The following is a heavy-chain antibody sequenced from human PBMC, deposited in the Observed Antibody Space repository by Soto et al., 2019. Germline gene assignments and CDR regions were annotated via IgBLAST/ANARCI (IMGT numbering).Heavy chain of an antibody. J-gene: IGHJ6*02. V-gene: IGHV1-69*01. D-gene: IGHD1-7*01. CDR2: IIPIFDTA. CDR3: ARRTGTNSLDYYYGMDV. CDR1: GGTFSSYA. Sequence: QVQLVQSGAEVKKPGSSVKVSCKASGGTFSSYAISWVRQAPGQGLEWMGGIIPIFDTANYAQKFQGRVTITADESTSTAYRELSSLRSEDTAVYYCARRTGTNSLDYYYGMDVWGQGTTVTDS.